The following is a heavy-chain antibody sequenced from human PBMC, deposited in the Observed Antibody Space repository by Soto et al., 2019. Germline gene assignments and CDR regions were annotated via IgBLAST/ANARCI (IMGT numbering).Heavy chain of an antibody. CDR3: AKDVTGGSYYGYYYYYGMDV. D-gene: IGHD1-26*01. CDR2: ISGSGGST. J-gene: IGHJ6*02. V-gene: IGHV3-23*01. Sequence: QPGGSLRLSCSASGFTFSSYAMSWVRQAPGKGLEWVSAISGSGGSTYYADSVKGRFTISRDNSKNTLYLQMNSLRAEDTAVYYCAKDVTGGSYYGYYYYYGMDVWGQGTTVTVSS. CDR1: GFTFSSYA.